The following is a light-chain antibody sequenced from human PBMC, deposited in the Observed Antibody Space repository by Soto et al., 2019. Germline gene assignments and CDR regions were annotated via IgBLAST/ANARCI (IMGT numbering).Light chain of an antibody. Sequence: DIQMTQSPSTLSACVGDRVTITCRASQSISTWLAWDQQKPGKAPKLLISKASSLQSGVPSRFSGSGSGAEVTLTIISLQPDDFATYYCQQYLTFVTFGGGTKVEI. CDR2: KAS. J-gene: IGKJ4*01. V-gene: IGKV1-5*03. CDR1: QSISTW. CDR3: QQYLTFVT.